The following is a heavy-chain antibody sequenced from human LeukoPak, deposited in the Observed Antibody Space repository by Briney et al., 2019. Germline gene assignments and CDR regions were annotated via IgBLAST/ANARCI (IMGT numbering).Heavy chain of an antibody. Sequence: PGGSLRLSCTASGFTFSSYSMTWVRQAPGQGLEWVSAISGSGGSTYYADSAKGRFTISRDNSKNTLYLQMNSLRAEDTAVYYCARGTGYNTGRSVDYWGQGTLVTVSS. CDR2: ISGSGGST. J-gene: IGHJ4*02. D-gene: IGHD6-25*01. CDR1: GFTFSSYS. V-gene: IGHV3-23*01. CDR3: ARGTGYNTGRSVDY.